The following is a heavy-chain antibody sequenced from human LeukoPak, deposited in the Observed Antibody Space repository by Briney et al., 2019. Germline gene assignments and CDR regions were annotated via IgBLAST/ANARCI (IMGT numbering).Heavy chain of an antibody. CDR3: ARDFDYDYTNWFDP. Sequence: ASVKVSCKASGYTFTSYAMHWVRQAPGQRLEWMGWISAGNGNTKYSQKFQGRVTITRDTSASTAYMELSSLRSEDTAVYYCARDFDYDYTNWFDPWGQGTLVTVSS. CDR1: GYTFTSYA. V-gene: IGHV1-3*01. D-gene: IGHD3-16*01. J-gene: IGHJ5*02. CDR2: ISAGNGNT.